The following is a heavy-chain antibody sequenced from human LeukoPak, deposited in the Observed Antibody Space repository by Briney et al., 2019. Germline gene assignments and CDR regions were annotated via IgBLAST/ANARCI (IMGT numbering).Heavy chain of an antibody. V-gene: IGHV1-69*06. CDR1: GGTFSSYA. Sequence: SVKVSCKASGGTFSSYAISLVRQAPGQGLEWMGGIIPIFGTANYAQKFQGRVTITADKSTSTAYMELSSLRSEDTAVYYCARARGSTYYYGSGPYYYYGMDVWGKGTTVTVSS. D-gene: IGHD3-10*01. CDR3: ARARGSTYYYGSGPYYYYGMDV. J-gene: IGHJ6*04. CDR2: IIPIFGTA.